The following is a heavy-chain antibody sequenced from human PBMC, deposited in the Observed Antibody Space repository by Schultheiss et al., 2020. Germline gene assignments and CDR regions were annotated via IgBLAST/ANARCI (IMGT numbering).Heavy chain of an antibody. CDR3: ARGRDYYDSSWIFDY. D-gene: IGHD3-22*01. Sequence: AAVKVSCKASGGTFSSYAISWVRQAPGQGLEWMGGINPNSGGTNYAQKFQGRVTMTRDTSISTAYMELSRLRSDDTAVYYCARGRDYYDSSWIFDYWGQGTLVTVSS. J-gene: IGHJ4*02. CDR1: GGTFSSYA. V-gene: IGHV1-2*02. CDR2: INPNSGGT.